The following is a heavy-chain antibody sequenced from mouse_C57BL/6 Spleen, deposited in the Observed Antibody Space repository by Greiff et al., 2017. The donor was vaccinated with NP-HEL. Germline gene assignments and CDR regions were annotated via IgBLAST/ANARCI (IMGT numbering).Heavy chain of an antibody. V-gene: IGHV1-15*01. J-gene: IGHJ1*03. D-gene: IGHD1-1*01. CDR2: IDPETGGT. CDR3: TREGPYYYGSNFDV. CDR1: GYTFTDYE. Sequence: QVQLQQSGAELVRPGASVTLSCKASGYTFTDYEMHWVKQTPVHGLEWIGAIDPETGGTAYNQKFKGKAILTADKSSSTAYMELRSLTSEDSAVYYCTREGPYYYGSNFDVWGTGTTVTVSS.